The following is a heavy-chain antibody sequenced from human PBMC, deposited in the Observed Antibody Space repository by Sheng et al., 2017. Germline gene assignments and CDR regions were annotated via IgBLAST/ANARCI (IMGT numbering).Heavy chain of an antibody. J-gene: IGHJ4*02. Sequence: QVQLQQWGAGLLKPSETLSLTCAVYGGSFSGYYWSWIRQPPGKGLEWIGEINHSGSTNYNPSLKSRVTISVDTSKNQFSLKLSSVTAADTAVYYCARGHPLGYDYWGQGTLVTVSS. CDR1: GGSFSGYY. CDR3: ARGHPLGYDY. V-gene: IGHV4-34*01. D-gene: IGHD1-26*01. CDR2: INHSGST.